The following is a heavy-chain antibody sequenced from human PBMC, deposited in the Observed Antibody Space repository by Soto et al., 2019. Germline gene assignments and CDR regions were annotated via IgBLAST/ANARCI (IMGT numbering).Heavy chain of an antibody. CDR2: ITTDGTSI. D-gene: IGHD6-19*01. J-gene: IGHJ3*02. CDR3: ARQQWLAPHI. CDR1: GFPFNSYI. V-gene: IGHV3-21*01. Sequence: EVHLVESGGGLVNPGGSLRLSCAASGFPFNSYIMTWVRQAPGMGLEWVSSITTDGTSIYYADSVKGRFTISRDNAKNSLYLQMNSLTVEDTGIYYCARQQWLAPHIWGQGTMVTVSS.